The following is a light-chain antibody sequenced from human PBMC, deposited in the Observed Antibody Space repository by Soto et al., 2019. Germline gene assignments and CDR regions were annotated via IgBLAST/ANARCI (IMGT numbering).Light chain of an antibody. J-gene: IGKJ1*01. V-gene: IGKV1-9*01. CDR3: QQYYSYPRT. Sequence: IQLTQSPSCLSASVGDRVTITCRASQDIAIYLAWYQQKPGEAPKLLIYAASTLHGGVPSRFSGSGSGTDFALTITSLQAEDFATYYCQQYYSYPRTFGQGTKVDIK. CDR2: AAS. CDR1: QDIAIY.